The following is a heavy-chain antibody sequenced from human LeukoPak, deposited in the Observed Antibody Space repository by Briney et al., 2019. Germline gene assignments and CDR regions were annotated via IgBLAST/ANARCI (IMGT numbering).Heavy chain of an antibody. J-gene: IGHJ4*02. CDR2: IDPRDSYP. V-gene: IGHV5-10-1*01. CDR1: GYSFTSYW. CDR3: ARYTTGDFDY. Sequence: GESLRISCKGSGYSFTSYWISWLRQMPGKGLEWMGRIDPRDSYPNYSPSFQGHVTISADKSISTAYLQWSSLKAPDTAMYYCARYTTGDFDYWGQGTLVTVSS. D-gene: IGHD1-1*01.